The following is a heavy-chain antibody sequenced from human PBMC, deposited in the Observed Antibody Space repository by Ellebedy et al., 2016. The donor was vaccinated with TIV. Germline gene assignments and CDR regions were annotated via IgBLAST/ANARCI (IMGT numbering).Heavy chain of an antibody. V-gene: IGHV5-51*01. Sequence: GESLKISCKGSGYSFTSYWIGWVRQMPGKGLEWMGIIYPGDSDTRYSPSFQGQVTISADKSISTAYLQWSSLKASDTAMYYCARLDGRYCSGGSCYVRAWGQGTLVTVSS. CDR1: GYSFTSYW. J-gene: IGHJ5*02. CDR3: ARLDGRYCSGGSCYVRA. D-gene: IGHD2-15*01. CDR2: IYPGDSDT.